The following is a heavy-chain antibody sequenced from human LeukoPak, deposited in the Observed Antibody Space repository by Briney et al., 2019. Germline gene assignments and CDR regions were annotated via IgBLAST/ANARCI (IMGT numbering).Heavy chain of an antibody. J-gene: IGHJ6*03. V-gene: IGHV1-18*01. CDR2: ISVYTGNK. D-gene: IGHD3-3*01. CDR1: GYTFNIYD. Sequence: ASVKVSCKCSGYTFNIYDITWVRQAPGQGLEWMGWISVYTGNKNYAQKFQDRVTMTTDTSTSTAYMELRSLRSDDTAVYYCARGPAGRGYLYYYYYYMDVWGKGTTVTVSS. CDR3: ARGPAGRGYLYYYYYYMDV.